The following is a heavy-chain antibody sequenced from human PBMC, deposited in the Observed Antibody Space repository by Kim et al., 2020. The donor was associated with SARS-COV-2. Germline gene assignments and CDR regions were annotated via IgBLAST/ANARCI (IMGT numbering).Heavy chain of an antibody. CDR2: IYYSGST. CDR1: GGSISSSSYY. V-gene: IGHV4-39*01. D-gene: IGHD3-22*01. J-gene: IGHJ3*02. Sequence: SETLSLTCTVSGGSISSSSYYWGWIRQPPGKGLEWIGSIYYSGSTYYNPSLKSRVTISVDTSKNQFSLKLSSVTAADTAVYYCARGSMIVVVDGAFDIWGQGTMVTVSS. CDR3: ARGSMIVVVDGAFDI.